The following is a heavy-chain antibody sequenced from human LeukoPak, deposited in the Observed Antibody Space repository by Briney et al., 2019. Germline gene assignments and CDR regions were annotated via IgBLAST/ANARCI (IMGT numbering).Heavy chain of an antibody. V-gene: IGHV1-2*02. Sequence: GASVKVSCKASGYTFTGYYMHWVRQAPGQGLEWMGWINPNSGGTNYAQKFQGRVTMTRDTSISTAYMELSRLRSDDTAVYYCAREARIAARRGAAQGFGGNWFDPWGQGTLVTVSS. D-gene: IGHD6-6*01. CDR1: GYTFTGYY. CDR2: INPNSGGT. J-gene: IGHJ5*02. CDR3: AREARIAARRGAAQGFGGNWFDP.